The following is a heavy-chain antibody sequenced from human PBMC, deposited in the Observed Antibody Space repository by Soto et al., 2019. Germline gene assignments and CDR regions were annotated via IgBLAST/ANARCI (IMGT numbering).Heavy chain of an antibody. CDR2: VSGAGGTT. J-gene: IGHJ5*02. D-gene: IGHD2-2*01. CDR3: AHGVLPAPPLDP. Sequence: GGSLRLACEASRVTVGTYFMDWFRKAPGEGVGWVAAVSGAGGTTYYADSVRGRFTVSRDNSKHTLYLAMHNLSAGATAVSYCAHGVLPAPPLDPWAQATLVTVSS. V-gene: IGHV3-23*01. CDR1: RVTVGTYF.